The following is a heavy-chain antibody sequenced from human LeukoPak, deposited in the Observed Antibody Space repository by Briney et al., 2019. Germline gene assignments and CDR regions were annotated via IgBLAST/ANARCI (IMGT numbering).Heavy chain of an antibody. CDR3: ARDSYYFGSGSDNTPYNWFDP. Sequence: SETLSLTCTVSGGSISSYYWSWIRQPPAKGLEWIGEINHSGSTNYNPSLKSRVTISVDKSKNQFSLKLSSVTAADTAMYYCARDSYYFGSGSDNTPYNWFDPWGQGTLVTVSS. V-gene: IGHV4-34*01. J-gene: IGHJ5*02. CDR2: INHSGST. CDR1: GGSISSYY. D-gene: IGHD3-10*01.